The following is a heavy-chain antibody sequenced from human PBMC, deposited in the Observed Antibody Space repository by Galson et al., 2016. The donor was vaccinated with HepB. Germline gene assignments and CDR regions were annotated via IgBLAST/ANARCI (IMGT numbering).Heavy chain of an antibody. CDR3: AIDPGFRNGMDV. Sequence: SLRLSCAASGFTVSSDYMNWVRQAPGKGLEWVSVSYGGGNTYYAESVKGRFTISRDSSKNTLFLQMKRLRAEDTAGYYCAIDPGFRNGMDVWGQGTTVTVSS. CDR1: GFTVSSDY. V-gene: IGHV3-53*01. J-gene: IGHJ6*02. CDR2: SYGGGNT.